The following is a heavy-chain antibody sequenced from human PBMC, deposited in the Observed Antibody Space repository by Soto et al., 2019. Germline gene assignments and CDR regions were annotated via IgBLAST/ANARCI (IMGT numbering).Heavy chain of an antibody. CDR2: IYYSGST. CDR1: GGSISSYY. Sequence: NPSETLSLTCTVSGGSISSYYWSWIRQPPGKGLEWIGYIYYSGSTNYNPSLKSRVTISVDTSKNQFSLKLSSVTAADTAVYYCARDDSSGLSDWFDPWGQGTLVTVSS. CDR3: ARDDSSGLSDWFDP. J-gene: IGHJ5*02. V-gene: IGHV4-59*01. D-gene: IGHD6-19*01.